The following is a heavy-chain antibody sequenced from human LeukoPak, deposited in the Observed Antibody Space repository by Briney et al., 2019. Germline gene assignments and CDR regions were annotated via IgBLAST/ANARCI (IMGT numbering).Heavy chain of an antibody. J-gene: IGHJ4*02. CDR3: ARGPWGYSYGSHDPYYFDY. V-gene: IGHV1-46*01. Sequence: ASVKVSCKASGYTFTSYYMHWVRQAPGQGLEWMGIINPSGGSTSYAQKFQGRVTMTRDTSTSTVYMELSSLRSEDTAVYHCARGPWGYSYGSHDPYYFDYWGQGTLVSVSS. D-gene: IGHD5-18*01. CDR2: INPSGGST. CDR1: GYTFTSYY.